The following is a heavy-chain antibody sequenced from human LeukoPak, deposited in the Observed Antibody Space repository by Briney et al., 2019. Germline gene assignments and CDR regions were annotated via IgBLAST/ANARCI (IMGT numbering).Heavy chain of an antibody. CDR2: IIPILGIA. V-gene: IGHV1-69*04. J-gene: IGHJ4*02. Sequence: SVKVSCKASGYTFTSYAISWVRQAPGQGLEWMGRIIPILGIANYAQKFQGRVTITADKSTSTAYMELSSLRSEDTAVYYCAIRRDGYNSYYFDYWGQGTLVTVSS. CDR1: GYTFTSYA. CDR3: AIRRDGYNSYYFDY. D-gene: IGHD5-24*01.